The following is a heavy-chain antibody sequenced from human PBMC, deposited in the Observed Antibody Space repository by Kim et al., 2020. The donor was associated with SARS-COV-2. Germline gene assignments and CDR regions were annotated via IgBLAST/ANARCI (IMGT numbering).Heavy chain of an antibody. V-gene: IGHV1-69*04. D-gene: IGHD2-8*01. CDR1: GGTFSSYA. CDR2: IIPILGIA. Sequence: SVKVSCKASGGTFSSYAISWVRQAPGQGLEWMGRIIPILGIANYAQKFQGRVTITADKSTSTAYMELSSLRSEDTAVYYCARSCTNGVCSLVSWGQGTL. J-gene: IGHJ4*02. CDR3: ARSCTNGVCSLVS.